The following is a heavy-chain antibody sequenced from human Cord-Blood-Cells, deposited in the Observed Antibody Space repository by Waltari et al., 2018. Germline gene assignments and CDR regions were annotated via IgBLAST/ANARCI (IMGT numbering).Heavy chain of an antibody. CDR3: ARVSPAAGDY. CDR1: GYTFTGYY. Sequence: QVQLVQSGAEAKKPGAPVKVPCKASGYTFTGYYMHRGRQAPGQGLEWMGWINPNSGGTNYAQKFQGRVTMTRDTSISTAYMELSRLRSDDTAVYYCARVSPAAGDYWGQGTLVTVSS. CDR2: INPNSGGT. J-gene: IGHJ4*02. V-gene: IGHV1-2*02. D-gene: IGHD6-13*01.